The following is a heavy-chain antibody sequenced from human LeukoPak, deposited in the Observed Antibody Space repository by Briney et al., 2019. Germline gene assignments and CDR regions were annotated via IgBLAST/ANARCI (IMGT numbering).Heavy chain of an antibody. J-gene: IGHJ4*02. V-gene: IGHV3-33*06. CDR1: GFTFSSYG. CDR2: IWYDGSNK. CDR3: AKDHGDIVVVPAATAPDY. Sequence: GGSLRLSCAASGFTFSSYGMLWVRQAPGKGLEWVAVIWYDGSNKYYADSVKGRFTISRDNSKNTLYLQMNSLRAEDTAVYYCAKDHGDIVVVPAATAPDYWGQGTLVTVSS. D-gene: IGHD2-2*01.